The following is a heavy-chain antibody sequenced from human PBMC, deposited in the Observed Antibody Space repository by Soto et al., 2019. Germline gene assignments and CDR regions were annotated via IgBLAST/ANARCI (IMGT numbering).Heavy chain of an antibody. CDR1: GGSISSGGYY. D-gene: IGHD2-15*01. CDR3: ASRRCSGGSCYGLFDI. CDR2: IYYSGST. Sequence: QVQLQESGPGLVKPSQTLSLTCTVSGGSISSGGYYWSWIRQHPGKGLEWIVYIYYSGSTYYNPSLKRRVTISVDTSKNPFSLKLSSVTAADTAVYYCASRRCSGGSCYGLFDIWGQGTMVTVSS. J-gene: IGHJ3*02. V-gene: IGHV4-31*03.